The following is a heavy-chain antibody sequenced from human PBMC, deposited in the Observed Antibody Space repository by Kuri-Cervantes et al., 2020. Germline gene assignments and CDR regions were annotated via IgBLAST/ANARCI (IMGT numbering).Heavy chain of an antibody. CDR3: ARDQYSTGWRGWFDP. CDR1: GGSFSGYY. V-gene: IGHV4-34*01. Sequence: GSLRLSCAVYGGSFSGYYWSWIRQPPGKGLEWIGEINHSGSTNYNPSLKSRVTISVDTSKNQISLKLSSVTAADTAVYYCARDQYSTGWRGWFDPWGQGTQVTVSS. J-gene: IGHJ5*02. CDR2: INHSGST. D-gene: IGHD6-19*01.